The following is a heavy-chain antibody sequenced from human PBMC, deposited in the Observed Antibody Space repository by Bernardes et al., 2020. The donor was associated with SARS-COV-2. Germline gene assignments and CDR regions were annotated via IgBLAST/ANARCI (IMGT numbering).Heavy chain of an antibody. CDR3: VKRRAIFELWAGNFDS. J-gene: IGHJ4*02. Sequence: GGSLRLSCAASGFTFSSYGMHWVRQAPGKGLEWVAVIWYDGSNKYYADSVKGRFTISRDFSKNSLYLQMNSLTDDDTAVYYCVKRRAIFELWAGNFDSWGQGVLVIVSS. CDR1: GFTFSSYG. CDR2: IWYDGSNK. D-gene: IGHD3-10*01. V-gene: IGHV3-33*03.